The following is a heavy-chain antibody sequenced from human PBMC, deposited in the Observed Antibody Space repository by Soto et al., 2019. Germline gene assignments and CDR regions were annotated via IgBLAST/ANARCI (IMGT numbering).Heavy chain of an antibody. CDR1: GGSISSSSYY. J-gene: IGHJ4*02. Sequence: QLQLQESGPGLVKPSETLSLTCTVSGGSISSSSYYWGWIRQPPGKGLEWIGSIYYSGSTYYNPSLKSRVTISVDTSKNQFSLKLSSVTAADTAVYYCARLRRLLTVVDYWGQGTLVTVSS. CDR2: IYYSGST. D-gene: IGHD4-17*01. CDR3: ARLRRLLTVVDY. V-gene: IGHV4-39*01.